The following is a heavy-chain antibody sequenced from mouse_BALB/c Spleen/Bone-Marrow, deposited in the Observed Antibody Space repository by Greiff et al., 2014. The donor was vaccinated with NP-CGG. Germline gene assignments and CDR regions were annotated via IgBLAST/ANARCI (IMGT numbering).Heavy chain of an antibody. J-gene: IGHJ4*01. CDR2: ISNGSSTI. V-gene: IGHV5-17*02. D-gene: IGHD2-4*01. CDR3: ARKGAMITHYYAMDY. CDR1: GFTFSNFG. Sequence: EVQLQQSGGGLVQPGGSRKLSCAASGFTFSNFGMHWVRQAPEKGLEWVAYISNGSSTIYYADTVKGRFTISRDNPKNTLFLQMTSLRSEDTAMYYCARKGAMITHYYAMDYWGQGTSVTVSS.